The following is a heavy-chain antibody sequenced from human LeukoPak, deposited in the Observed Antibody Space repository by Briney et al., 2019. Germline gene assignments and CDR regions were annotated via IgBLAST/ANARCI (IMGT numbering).Heavy chain of an antibody. CDR2: ISRSGSGT. CDR1: GFTFNNYA. J-gene: IGHJ1*01. V-gene: IGHV3-23*01. Sequence: PGGSLRLSCAASGFTFNNYAMGWVRQAPGKGLEWVSVISRSGSGTYYADSVKGRFTISRDNSKKTLYLQMNSPRVEDTAVYYCAKADDQEWLVRVAEYFQHWGQGTLVTVSS. CDR3: AKADDQEWLVRVAEYFQH. D-gene: IGHD6-19*01.